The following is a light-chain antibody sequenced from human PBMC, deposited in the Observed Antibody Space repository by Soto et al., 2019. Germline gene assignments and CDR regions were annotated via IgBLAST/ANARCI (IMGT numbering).Light chain of an antibody. J-gene: IGKJ2*01. CDR2: GAS. CDR1: HSVSSSY. Sequence: EIVLTQSPGTLSLSPGERATLSCRASHSVSSSYLAWYQQKPGQAPRLLIYGASSRATGIPDRFSGSGSRTDVTLTINRLEPEDFAVYYCQQYGSSPPYTFGQGTKLEIK. V-gene: IGKV3-20*01. CDR3: QQYGSSPPYT.